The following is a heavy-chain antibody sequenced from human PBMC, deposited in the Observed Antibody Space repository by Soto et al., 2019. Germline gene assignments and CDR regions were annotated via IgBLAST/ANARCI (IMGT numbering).Heavy chain of an antibody. D-gene: IGHD3-3*01. CDR1: GVNFDDFA. J-gene: IGHJ4*02. CDR3: AKGRYDFWSPYYFDS. CDR2: ITWNSRVL. Sequence: GGSLRLSCVGPGVNFDDFAMHWVRQAPGKGLEWVSGITWNSRVLAYADSVKGRFTISRDNARNSLYLQMDSLRDEDTALYYCAKGRYDFWSPYYFDSWGQGTLVTVSS. V-gene: IGHV3-9*01.